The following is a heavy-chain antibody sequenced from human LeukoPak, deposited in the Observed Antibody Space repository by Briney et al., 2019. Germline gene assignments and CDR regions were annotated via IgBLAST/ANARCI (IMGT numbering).Heavy chain of an antibody. CDR2: MRHDGSNK. V-gene: IGHV3-30*02. D-gene: IGHD3-3*01. CDR3: AKGLNQFWEKDAFDI. CDR1: GFTSSSYG. J-gene: IGHJ3*02. Sequence: GGSLRLSCAASGFTSSSYGMHWVRQAPGKGPEWVAFMRHDGSNKYYADSVKGRFTISRDNSKNTLYLQLNSLRGEVTAVYYCAKGLNQFWEKDAFDIWGQGTMVTVSS.